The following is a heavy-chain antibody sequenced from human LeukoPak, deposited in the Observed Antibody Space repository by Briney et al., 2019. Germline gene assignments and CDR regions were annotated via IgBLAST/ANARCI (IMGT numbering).Heavy chain of an antibody. CDR2: INPNSGGT. Sequence: ASVKVSCKASGYTFTGYYMHWVRQAPGQGLEWMGWINPNSGGTNYAQKSQCRVTINRDTSISTACMELSRLRSDYTAVYYCARSVGSCSGGSCYHYYGMDVWGQGTTVTVSS. J-gene: IGHJ6*02. CDR3: ARSVGSCSGGSCYHYYGMDV. CDR1: GYTFTGYY. D-gene: IGHD2-15*01. V-gene: IGHV1-2*02.